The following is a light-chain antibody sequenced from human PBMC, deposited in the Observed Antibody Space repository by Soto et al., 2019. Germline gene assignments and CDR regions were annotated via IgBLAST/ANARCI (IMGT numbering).Light chain of an antibody. Sequence: DIQMTQSPSSLSASVGDRVTITCRASQSISSYLNWYQQKPGKAPTLLIYAASSLQSGVLSRFSGSGSGTDFTLTISSLQPEDFATYYCEQSYISPSTFGQGTKVEIK. CDR1: QSISSY. J-gene: IGKJ1*01. CDR3: EQSYISPST. V-gene: IGKV1-39*01. CDR2: AAS.